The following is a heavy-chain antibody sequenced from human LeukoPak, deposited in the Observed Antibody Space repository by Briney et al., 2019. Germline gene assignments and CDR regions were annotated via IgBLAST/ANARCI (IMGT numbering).Heavy chain of an antibody. J-gene: IGHJ1*01. CDR3: ASPLPGPYSSGYREDFQH. CDR1: GFTFSSYA. D-gene: IGHD3-22*01. V-gene: IGHV3-30-3*01. Sequence: GGSLRLSCAASGFTFSSYAMHWVRQAPGKGLEWVAVISYDGSNKYYADSVKGRFTISRDNSKNTLYLQMNSLRAEDTAVYYCASPLPGPYSSGYREDFQHWGQGTLVTVSS. CDR2: ISYDGSNK.